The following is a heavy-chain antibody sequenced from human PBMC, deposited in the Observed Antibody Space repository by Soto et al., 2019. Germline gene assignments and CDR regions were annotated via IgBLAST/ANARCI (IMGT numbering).Heavy chain of an antibody. D-gene: IGHD2-2*01. V-gene: IGHV3-7*04. CDR3: ATEGVPGGLDAFDV. Sequence: GGSLRLSCAASEFTFSTYSMSWVRQAPVKGLEWVSNINGGGITKYYVDSVKGRFTISRDNAKNSLYLQMSSLRAEDTAVYYCATEGVPGGLDAFDVWGQGTMVTVSS. CDR1: EFTFSTYS. CDR2: INGGGITK. J-gene: IGHJ3*01.